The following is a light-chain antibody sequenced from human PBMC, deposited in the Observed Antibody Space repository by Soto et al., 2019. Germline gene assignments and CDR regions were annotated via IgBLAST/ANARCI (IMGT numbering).Light chain of an antibody. V-gene: IGLV1-44*01. CDR2: SNN. Sequence: QSVLTQPPSASGTPGQRVTISCSGSSSNIGSNTVNWYQQLPGMAPKLLIYSNNQRPSGVPDRFSGSKPGTSASLAISGLQSEDEADYYCAAWGDSLNGYVFGTGTKVTVL. J-gene: IGLJ1*01. CDR1: SSNIGSNT. CDR3: AAWGDSLNGYV.